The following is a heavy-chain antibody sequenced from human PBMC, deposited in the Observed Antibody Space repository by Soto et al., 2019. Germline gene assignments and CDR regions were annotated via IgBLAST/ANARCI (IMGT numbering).Heavy chain of an antibody. V-gene: IGHV1-18*01. Sequence: QVQLVQSGAEVKKPGASVKVSCKASGYTFTSYGISWVRQAPGQGLEWMGWISAYNGNTNYAQKLQGRVTMTPDTPTNTAYMELRNLRSDDTAVYYCARVIAAAADFDYWGQGTLVTVSS. CDR3: ARVIAAAADFDY. J-gene: IGHJ4*02. D-gene: IGHD6-13*01. CDR2: ISAYNGNT. CDR1: GYTFTSYG.